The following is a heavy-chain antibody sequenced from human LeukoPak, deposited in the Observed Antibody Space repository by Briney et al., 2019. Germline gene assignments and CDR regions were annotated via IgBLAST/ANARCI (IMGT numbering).Heavy chain of an antibody. CDR3: ARDRYYYDSSGYHYYYGMDV. CDR2: IYYSGST. CDR1: GGSISSGDYY. Sequence: SETLSLTCTVSGGSISSGDYYWSWIRQPPGKGLEWIGYIYYSGSTYYNPSLKSRVTISVDTSKNQFSLKLSSVTAADTAVYYCARDRYYYDSSGYHYYYGMDVWGQGTTVTVSS. D-gene: IGHD3-22*01. V-gene: IGHV4-30-4*01. J-gene: IGHJ6*02.